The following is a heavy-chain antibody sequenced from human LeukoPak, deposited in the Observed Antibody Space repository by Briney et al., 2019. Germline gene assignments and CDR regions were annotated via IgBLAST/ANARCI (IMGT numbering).Heavy chain of an antibody. V-gene: IGHV1-2*02. CDR2: INPNSGGT. J-gene: IGHJ6*03. CDR1: GYTFTGYY. CDR3: ARGYCSGGSCPLLDYYYYMDV. D-gene: IGHD2-15*01. Sequence: ASAKVSCKASGYTFTGYYMHWVRQAPGQGLEWMGWINPNSGGTNYAQKFQGRVTMTRDTSISTAYMELSRLRSDDTAVYYCARGYCSGGSCPLLDYYYYMDVWGKGTTVTVSS.